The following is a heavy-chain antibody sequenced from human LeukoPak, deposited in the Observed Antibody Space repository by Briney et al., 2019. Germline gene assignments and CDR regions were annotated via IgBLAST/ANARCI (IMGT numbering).Heavy chain of an antibody. CDR2: ISGGGSGT. CDR3: AKGTKTTTVVRGNFDY. D-gene: IGHD4-23*01. CDR1: GFTFSTYA. V-gene: IGHV3-23*01. J-gene: IGHJ4*02. Sequence: GGSLRLSCAASGFTFSTYAMNWVRQVPGKGLEWVSGISGGGSGTYYADSVKGRFTISRDNSKNTLYLQMNNLRAEDTAVYYCAKGTKTTTVVRGNFDYWGQGTLVTVSS.